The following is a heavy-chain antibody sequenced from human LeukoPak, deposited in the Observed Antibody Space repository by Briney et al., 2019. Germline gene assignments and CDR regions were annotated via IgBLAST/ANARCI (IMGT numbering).Heavy chain of an antibody. D-gene: IGHD1-26*01. CDR3: ARVGRNREWFDP. CDR1: GYTFTSYY. CDR2: INPSGGST. J-gene: IGHJ5*02. V-gene: IGHV1-46*01. Sequence: ASVKVSCKASGYTFTSYYMHWVRQAPGQGLEWMGIINPSGGSTSYAQKFQGRVTMTRDTYTSTVYMELSSLRSEDTAVYYCARVGRNREWFDPWGQGTLVTVSS.